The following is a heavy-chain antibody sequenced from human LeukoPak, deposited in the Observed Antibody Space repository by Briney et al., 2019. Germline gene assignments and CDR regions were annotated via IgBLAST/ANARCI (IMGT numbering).Heavy chain of an antibody. Sequence: ASVKVSCKASGGIFSSYAISWVRQAPGQGLEWMGGIIPIFGTANYAQKFQGRVTITTDESTSTAYMELSSLRSEDTAVYYCARDFEPDTAMVHAFDIWGQGTMVTVSS. V-gene: IGHV1-69*05. D-gene: IGHD5-18*01. CDR2: IIPIFGTA. J-gene: IGHJ3*02. CDR1: GGIFSSYA. CDR3: ARDFEPDTAMVHAFDI.